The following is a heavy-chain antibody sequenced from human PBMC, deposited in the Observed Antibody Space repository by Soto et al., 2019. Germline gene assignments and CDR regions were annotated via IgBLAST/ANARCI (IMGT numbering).Heavy chain of an antibody. CDR1: GYSFPNYW. V-gene: IGHV5-51*01. J-gene: IGHJ4*02. CDR3: ARLQAAAGDNDLTFDY. CDR2: IYPGDSDI. D-gene: IGHD6-13*01. Sequence: GESLKISCKGSGYSFPNYWIGWVRQKPGKGLEWMGIIYPGDSDIRYSPSFQGQVTMSADKSISTAYLQWSSLKASDTAMYYCARLQAAAGDNDLTFDYWGQGTLVTVSS.